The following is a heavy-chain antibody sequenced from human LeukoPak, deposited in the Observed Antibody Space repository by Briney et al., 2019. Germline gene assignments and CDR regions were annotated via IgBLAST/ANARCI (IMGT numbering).Heavy chain of an antibody. Sequence: GASVKVSCKASGYIFTNYGISWVRQAPGQGLEWMGWISAYNGNTNYAQNLQDRVTMTTDTSTNIAYMELRSLRSDDTAVYYCARSSLTIFGVVHWYFDLWGRGTLVTVSS. CDR2: ISAYNGNT. D-gene: IGHD3-3*01. V-gene: IGHV1-18*01. J-gene: IGHJ2*01. CDR1: GYIFTNYG. CDR3: ARSSLTIFGVVHWYFDL.